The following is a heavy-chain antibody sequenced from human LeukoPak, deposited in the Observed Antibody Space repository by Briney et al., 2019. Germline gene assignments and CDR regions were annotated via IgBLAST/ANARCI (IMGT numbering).Heavy chain of an antibody. CDR2: INTNTGNP. J-gene: IGHJ5*02. Sequence: GASVKVSCKASGYTFTSYAMNWVRQAPGQGLEWMGWINTNTGNPTYAQGFTGRFVFSLDTSVSTAYLQISSLKAEDTAVYYCARAMSTGRKEGQQLVSQFDPWGQGTLVTVSS. CDR1: GYTFTSYA. CDR3: ARAMSTGRKEGQQLVSQFDP. D-gene: IGHD6-13*01. V-gene: IGHV7-4-1*02.